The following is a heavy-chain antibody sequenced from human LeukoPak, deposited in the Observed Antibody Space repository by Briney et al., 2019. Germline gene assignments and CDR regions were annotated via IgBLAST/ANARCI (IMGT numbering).Heavy chain of an antibody. Sequence: GGSLRLSCAASGFTFSSDNMNWVRQAPGKGLEWFSSITSSSSHIYYADSVKGRFTISRDNAKNSLYLQMNSLRAEDTAVYFCARDRSEYDYYYYYGMDVWGQGTTVTVSS. CDR1: GFTFSSDN. CDR2: ITSSSSHI. D-gene: IGHD3-3*01. V-gene: IGHV3-21*01. J-gene: IGHJ6*02. CDR3: ARDRSEYDYYYYYGMDV.